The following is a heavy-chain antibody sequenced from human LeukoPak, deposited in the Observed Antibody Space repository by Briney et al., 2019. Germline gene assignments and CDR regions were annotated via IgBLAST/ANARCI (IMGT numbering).Heavy chain of an antibody. D-gene: IGHD6-19*01. J-gene: IGHJ4*02. CDR2: IKQDGSEK. V-gene: IGHV3-7*01. CDR3: ARGLGSSADY. Sequence: GGSLRLSCAASGFTFSSYSMNWVRQAPGKGLEWVANIKQDGSEKYYVDSVKGRFTISRDNAKNSLYLQMNSLRAEDTAVYYCARGLGSSADYWGQGTLVTVSS. CDR1: GFTFSSYS.